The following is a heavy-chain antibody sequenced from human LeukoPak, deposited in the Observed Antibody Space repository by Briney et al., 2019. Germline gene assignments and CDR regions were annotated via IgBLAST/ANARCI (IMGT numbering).Heavy chain of an antibody. Sequence: PGGSLRLSCAASGFTFSTYAMHWVRQAPGKGLEWVAFIQYDGSNKYYTDSVKGRFTISRDNSKNTLYLQMNSLRGEDTAVYYCARSSWDYYDSRTPYYFDYWGQGTLVTVSS. D-gene: IGHD3-22*01. J-gene: IGHJ4*02. CDR1: GFTFSTYA. CDR3: ARSSWDYYDSRTPYYFDY. V-gene: IGHV3-30*02. CDR2: IQYDGSNK.